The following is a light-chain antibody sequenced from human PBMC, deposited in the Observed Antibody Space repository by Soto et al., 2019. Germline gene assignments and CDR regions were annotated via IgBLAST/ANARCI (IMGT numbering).Light chain of an antibody. CDR2: GAS. Sequence: EVVLTQCPGTLSLSPGERATLSCRASQSVTSSYLAWYQQKPGQAPRLLIYGASTRATGIPDRFSASGSGTDFTLTISRLEPEDFAVYYCQQHGSSPFTFGPGTKVDIK. J-gene: IGKJ3*01. CDR3: QQHGSSPFT. V-gene: IGKV3-20*01. CDR1: QSVTSSY.